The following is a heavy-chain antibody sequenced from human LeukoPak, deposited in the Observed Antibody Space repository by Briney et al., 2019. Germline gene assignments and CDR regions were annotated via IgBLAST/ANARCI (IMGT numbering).Heavy chain of an antibody. Sequence: GRSLRLSCAASGFTFSSYAMHWVRQAPGKGLEWVAVISYDGSNKYYADSVKGRFTISRDNSKNTLYLQMNSLRAEGTAVYYCAKGELIVGASIDYWGQGTLVTVSS. CDR3: AKGELIVGASIDY. V-gene: IGHV3-30*04. CDR2: ISYDGSNK. D-gene: IGHD1-26*01. J-gene: IGHJ4*02. CDR1: GFTFSSYA.